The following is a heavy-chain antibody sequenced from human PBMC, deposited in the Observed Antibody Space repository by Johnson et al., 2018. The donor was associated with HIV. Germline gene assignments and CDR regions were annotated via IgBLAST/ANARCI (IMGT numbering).Heavy chain of an antibody. Sequence: VQLVESGGGVVQPGGSLRLSCAASGFTFSSYGMHWVRQAPGKGLEWVAVISYDGTKKYYADSVTGRFTISRDNSKNTLFLQMNSLRPEDTAIYYCASPPSGYDFWDGPNIFDVWGQGTMVSVAS. D-gene: IGHD3-3*01. J-gene: IGHJ3*01. CDR2: ISYDGTKK. CDR3: ASPPSGYDFWDGPNIFDV. V-gene: IGHV3-30*19. CDR1: GFTFSSYG.